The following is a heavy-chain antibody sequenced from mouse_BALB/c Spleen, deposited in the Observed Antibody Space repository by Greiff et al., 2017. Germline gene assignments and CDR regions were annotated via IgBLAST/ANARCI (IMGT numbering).Heavy chain of an antibody. CDR3: AREDYGWDY. J-gene: IGHJ2*01. CDR1: GYSITSDYA. Sequence: EVQRVESGPGLVKPSQSLSLTCTVTGYSITSDYAWNWIRQFPGNKLEWMGYISYSGSTSYNPSLKSRISITRDTSKNQFFLQLNSVTTEDTATYYCAREDYGWDYWGQGTTLTVSS. V-gene: IGHV3-2*02. D-gene: IGHD1-2*01. CDR2: ISYSGST.